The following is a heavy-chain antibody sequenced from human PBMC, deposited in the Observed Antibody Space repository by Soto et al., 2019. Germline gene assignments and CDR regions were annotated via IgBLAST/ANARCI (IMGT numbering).Heavy chain of an antibody. CDR3: STDPNGDYIGAFDN. CDR1: RFSFSNYA. D-gene: IGHD4-17*01. CDR2: ITGSGGGT. Sequence: EVQLLESGGRLVPPGGSLRLSCAGSRFSFSNYAMTWARQAPGEGLEWVSSITGSGGGTTYADSVKGRFTISRDNSKNILYLQMDRRRADDTAVYYCSTDPNGDYIGAFDNWGQGTMVTVSS. J-gene: IGHJ3*02. V-gene: IGHV3-23*01.